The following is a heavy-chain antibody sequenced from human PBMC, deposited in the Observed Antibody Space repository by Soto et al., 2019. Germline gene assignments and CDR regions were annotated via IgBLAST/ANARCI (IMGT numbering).Heavy chain of an antibody. CDR1: GGSFSAYY. D-gene: IGHD3-22*01. Sequence: SETLSLTCAVYGGSFSAYYWSWIRQPPGKGLEWIGEIDHSGSTNYNPSLESRGTISVDTSKNQLSLKVSSVTAADTAVYHCARTDRATADGMDVWGQGTTVTVSS. J-gene: IGHJ6*02. CDR2: IDHSGST. CDR3: ARTDRATADGMDV. V-gene: IGHV4-34*01.